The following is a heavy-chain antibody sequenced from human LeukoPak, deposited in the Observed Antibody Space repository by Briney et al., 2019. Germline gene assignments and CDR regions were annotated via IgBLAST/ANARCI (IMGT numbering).Heavy chain of an antibody. V-gene: IGHV3-21*01. CDR2: ISSSSSYI. CDR1: GFTFSSYS. J-gene: IGHJ4*02. Sequence: GGSLRLSCAASGFTFSSYSMNWVRQAPGKGLEWVSSISSSSSYIYYADSVKGRFTISRDNAKNSLYLKMNSLRAEDTAVYYCARGPDYDFWSGYFGGDFDYWGQGTLVTVSS. D-gene: IGHD3-3*01. CDR3: ARGPDYDFWSGYFGGDFDY.